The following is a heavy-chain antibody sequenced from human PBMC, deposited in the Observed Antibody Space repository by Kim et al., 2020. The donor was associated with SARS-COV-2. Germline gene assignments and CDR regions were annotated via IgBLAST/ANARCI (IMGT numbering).Heavy chain of an antibody. CDR3: ARDLGHYYDSSP. CDR1: GFTFSSYA. Sequence: GGSLRLSCAASGFTFSSYAVHWVRQAPGKGLEWVAVISYDGSNKYYADSVKGRFTISRDNSKNTLYLQMNSLRAEDTAVYYCARDLGHYYDSSPWGQGTLVTVSS. J-gene: IGHJ5*02. D-gene: IGHD3-22*01. CDR2: ISYDGSNK. V-gene: IGHV3-30*04.